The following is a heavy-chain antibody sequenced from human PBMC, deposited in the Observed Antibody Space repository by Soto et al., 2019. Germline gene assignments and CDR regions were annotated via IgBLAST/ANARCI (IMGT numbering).Heavy chain of an antibody. V-gene: IGHV3-33*01. CDR2: IWYDGSNK. CDR3: AREAFQEPFFDY. D-gene: IGHD1-26*01. Sequence: TGGSLRLSCAASGFTFSSYGMHWVRQAPGKGLEWAAVIWYDGSNKYYADSVKGRFTISRDNSKNTLYLQMNSLRAEDTAVYYCAREAFQEPFFDYWGQGTLVTVSS. J-gene: IGHJ4*02. CDR1: GFTFSSYG.